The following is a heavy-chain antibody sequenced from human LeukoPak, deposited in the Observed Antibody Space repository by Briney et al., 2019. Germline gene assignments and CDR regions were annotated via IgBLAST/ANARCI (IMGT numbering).Heavy chain of an antibody. CDR2: IIPIFGTA. CDR3: AREAPLSYYGSGSYYRTGYYYYYYMDV. V-gene: IGHV1-69*06. Sequence: GSSVKVSCKASGGTFSSYAISWVRQAPGQGLEWMGGIIPIFGTANYAQKFQGRVTITADKSTSTAYMELSSLRSEDTAVYYCAREAPLSYYGSGSYYRTGYYYYYYMDVWGKGTTVTVSS. J-gene: IGHJ6*03. D-gene: IGHD3-10*01. CDR1: GGTFSSYA.